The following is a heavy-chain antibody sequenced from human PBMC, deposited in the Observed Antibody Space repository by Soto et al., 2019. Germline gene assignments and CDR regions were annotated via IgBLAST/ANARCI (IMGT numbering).Heavy chain of an antibody. CDR2: IYFSGTT. J-gene: IGHJ4*02. V-gene: IGHV4-31*11. Sequence: QVQLQESGPGLVKPSQTLSLTCAVSGASIKTGGYYWTWIRQHPTKGLAWIGYIYFSGTTWYNPALKSRVVMSVDFSHNQFSLNLTSLTAADTAVYFCATNRGFDFYYFYSWGKGTPVTVSS. D-gene: IGHD2-8*01. CDR3: ATNRGFDFYYFYS. CDR1: GASIKTGGYY.